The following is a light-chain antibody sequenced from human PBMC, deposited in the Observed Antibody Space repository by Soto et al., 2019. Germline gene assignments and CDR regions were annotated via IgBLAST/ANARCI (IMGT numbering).Light chain of an antibody. CDR1: QGVNTD. CDR3: QQLKSYPLT. J-gene: IGKJ4*01. CDR2: SAS. Sequence: LYLSASSLSASKGDRVTITCRASQGVNTDLAWYQQKPGKAPKSLIYSASSLQRGVPSRFSGSGSGTEFTLTVSSLQPEDFATYYCQQLKSYPLTFGGGTKADIK. V-gene: IGKV1-9*01.